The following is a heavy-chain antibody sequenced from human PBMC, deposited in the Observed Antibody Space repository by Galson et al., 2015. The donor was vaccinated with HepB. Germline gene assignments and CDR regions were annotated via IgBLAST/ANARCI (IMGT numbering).Heavy chain of an antibody. CDR3: ARERGYKNFDY. D-gene: IGHD5-24*01. Sequence: SLRLSCAASGFTFSSYAMHWVRQAPGKGLEWVAVISYDGSNKYYADSVKGRFTISRDNSKNTLYLQMNSLRAEDTAVYYCARERGYKNFDYWGQGTLVTVSS. CDR1: GFTFSSYA. J-gene: IGHJ4*02. V-gene: IGHV3-30-3*01. CDR2: ISYDGSNK.